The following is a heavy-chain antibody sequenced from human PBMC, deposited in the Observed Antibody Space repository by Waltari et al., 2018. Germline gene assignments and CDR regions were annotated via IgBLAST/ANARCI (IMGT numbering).Heavy chain of an antibody. CDR2: INHSGST. Sequence: QVQLQQWGAGLLKHSETLSLTCAVYGGSFSGYYWSWIRQTPGKGLEWIGEINHSGSTYYTPALKSRVTISVHTSKNQFSLKLSSVTAADTAVYYCAAHDYVTRWGQGTLVTVSS. V-gene: IGHV4-34*01. CDR1: GGSFSGYY. J-gene: IGHJ4*02. CDR3: AAHDYVTR. D-gene: IGHD4-17*01.